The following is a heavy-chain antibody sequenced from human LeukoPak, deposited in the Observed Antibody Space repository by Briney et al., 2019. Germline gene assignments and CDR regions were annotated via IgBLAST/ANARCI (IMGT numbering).Heavy chain of an antibody. CDR1: GGSISSYY. CDR3: ARIAPEWLLTSYFDY. CDR2: IYYSGST. D-gene: IGHD3-3*01. J-gene: IGHJ4*02. V-gene: IGHV4-59*01. Sequence: SETLSLTCTVSGGSISSYYWSWIRQPPGKGLEWIGYIYYSGSTSYNPSLKSRVTISVDTSKNQFSLKLSSVTAADTAVYYCARIAPEWLLTSYFDYWGQGTLVTVSS.